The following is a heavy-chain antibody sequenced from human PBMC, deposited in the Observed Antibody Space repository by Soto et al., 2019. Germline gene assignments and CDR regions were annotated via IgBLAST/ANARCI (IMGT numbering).Heavy chain of an antibody. D-gene: IGHD2-2*01. CDR1: GFTFSSYA. Sequence: PGGSLRLSCAASGFTFSSYAMSWVRQAPGKGLEWVSAISGSGGSTYYADSVKGRFTISRDNSKNTLYLQMNSLRAEDTAVYYCAKDGTIVVVPAAMPHNWFDPWGQGTLVTVSS. CDR3: AKDGTIVVVPAAMPHNWFDP. J-gene: IGHJ5*02. V-gene: IGHV3-23*01. CDR2: ISGSGGST.